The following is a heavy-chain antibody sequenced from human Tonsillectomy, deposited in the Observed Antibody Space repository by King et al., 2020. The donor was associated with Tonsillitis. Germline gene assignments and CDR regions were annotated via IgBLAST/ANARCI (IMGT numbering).Heavy chain of an antibody. CDR2: IRHDGSND. CDR3: AKELLSSCPFAD. V-gene: IGHV3-30*02. D-gene: IGHD2-8*01. CDR1: GLTFSKYA. Sequence: VQLVESGGGVVQPGKSLRLSCVASGLTFSKYAMHWVRQAPGKGLEWVAFIRHDGSNDLYVDSVKGRFTISRDNSKNTLYLEMDSLRPEDTALYYCAKELLSSCPFADWGQGTLVTVSS. J-gene: IGHJ4*02.